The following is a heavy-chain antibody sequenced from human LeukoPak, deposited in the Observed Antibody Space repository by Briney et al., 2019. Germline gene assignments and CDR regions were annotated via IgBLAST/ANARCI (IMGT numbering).Heavy chain of an antibody. J-gene: IGHJ4*02. CDR3: ARRELFGDYFDS. D-gene: IGHD3-10*01. CDR1: GHTFNSYD. CDR2: MNPHSGNT. Sequence: ASVKVSCKTSGHTFNSYDINWVRQTIGQGLEWMGWMNPHSGNTDYAQKFQGRVTFTRNTSISTVYMEVTSLRYGDTAVYYCARRELFGDYFDSWGPGTLVTVCS. V-gene: IGHV1-8*01.